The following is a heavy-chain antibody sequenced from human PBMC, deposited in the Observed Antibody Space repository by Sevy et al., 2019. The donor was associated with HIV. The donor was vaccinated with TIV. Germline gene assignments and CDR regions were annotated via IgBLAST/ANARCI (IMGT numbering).Heavy chain of an antibody. CDR3: ARVRTRGIAVAGMENFDY. V-gene: IGHV1-69*13. D-gene: IGHD6-19*01. CDR2: IIPIFGTA. Sequence: ASVKVSCKASGGTFSSYAISWVRQAPGQGLEWMGGIIPIFGTANYAQKFQGRVTITADESTSTAYMELGSLGSEDTAVYYCARVRTRGIAVAGMENFDYWGQGTLVTVSS. J-gene: IGHJ4*02. CDR1: GGTFSSYA.